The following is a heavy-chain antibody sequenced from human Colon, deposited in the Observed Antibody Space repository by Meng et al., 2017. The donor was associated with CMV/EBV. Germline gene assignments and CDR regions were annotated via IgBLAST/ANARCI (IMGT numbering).Heavy chain of an antibody. V-gene: IGHV3-23*01. CDR3: AKGGSSSCYISEDY. CDR1: GFTFSSYA. Sequence: GESLKISCAASGFTFSSYAMSWVRQAPGKGLEWVSVISGSGGSTFYADSVKGRFTISRDNSKNTLFLQMNSLRAEDTAVYYCAKGGSSSCYISEDYWGQGTLVTVSS. D-gene: IGHD2-2*02. CDR2: ISGSGGST. J-gene: IGHJ4*02.